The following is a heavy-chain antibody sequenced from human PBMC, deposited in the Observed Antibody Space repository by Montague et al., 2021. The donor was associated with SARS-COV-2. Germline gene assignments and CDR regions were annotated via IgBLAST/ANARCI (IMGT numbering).Heavy chain of an antibody. J-gene: IGHJ6*02. D-gene: IGHD6-13*01. CDR3: ARVGRQQLVRLSGMDV. Sequence: SETLSLTCTVSGGSISSSSYYWGWIRQPPGKGLEWIGSIYYSGSTYYNPSLKSRVTISVDTSKNQFSLKLSPVTAADTAVYYCARVGRQQLVRLSGMDVWGQGTTATVSS. V-gene: IGHV4-39*07. CDR1: GGSISSSSYY. CDR2: IYYSGST.